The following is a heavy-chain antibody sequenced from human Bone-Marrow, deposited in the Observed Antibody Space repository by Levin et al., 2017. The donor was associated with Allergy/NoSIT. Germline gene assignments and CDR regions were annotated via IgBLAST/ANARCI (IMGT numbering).Heavy chain of an antibody. CDR1: GFTFSNYA. CDR3: AKNFIMIFGPDY. D-gene: IGHD3/OR15-3a*01. J-gene: IGHJ4*02. CDR2: LSGSGIST. V-gene: IGHV3-23*01. Sequence: PGGSLRLSCAASGFTFSNYAMSWVRQAPGKGLEWVSTLSGSGISTYYADSVKGRFTISRDNSKNTLYLQLNSLRAEDTALYYCAKNFIMIFGPDYWGQGTLVTVSS.